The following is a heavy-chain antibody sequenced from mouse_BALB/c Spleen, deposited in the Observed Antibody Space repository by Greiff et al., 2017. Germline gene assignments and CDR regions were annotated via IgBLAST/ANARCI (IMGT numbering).Heavy chain of an antibody. CDR3: ARAHYGSSYDYAMDY. V-gene: IGHV1S81*02. CDR1: GYTFTSYW. D-gene: IGHD1-1*01. Sequence: VQLQQSGAELVKPGASVKLSCKASGYTFTSYWMHWVKQRPGQGLEWIGEINPSNGRTNYNEKFKSKATLTVDKSSSTAYMQLSSLTSEDSAVYYCARAHYGSSYDYAMDYWGQGTSVTVSS. J-gene: IGHJ4*01. CDR2: INPSNGRT.